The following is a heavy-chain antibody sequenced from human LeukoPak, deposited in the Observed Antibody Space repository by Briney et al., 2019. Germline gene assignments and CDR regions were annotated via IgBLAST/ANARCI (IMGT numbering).Heavy chain of an antibody. Sequence: ASVKVSCKASGYTFTSYDINWVRQATGQGLEWMGWMNPNSGNTGYAQKFQGRVTMTRNTSISTAYMELSSLRSEDTAVYYCATGDIVVVPAATPAFDIWGQGTMVTVSS. CDR3: ATGDIVVVPAATPAFDI. V-gene: IGHV1-8*01. CDR1: GYTFTSYD. CDR2: MNPNSGNT. D-gene: IGHD2-2*01. J-gene: IGHJ3*02.